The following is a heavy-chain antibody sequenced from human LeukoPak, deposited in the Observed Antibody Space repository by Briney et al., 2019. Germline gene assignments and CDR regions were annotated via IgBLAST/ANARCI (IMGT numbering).Heavy chain of an antibody. J-gene: IGHJ6*02. Sequence: GGSLRLSCAASGFTFDDYAMHWVHQAPGKGLEWVSLISGDGGSTYYADSVKGRFTISRDNSKNSLYLQMNSLRTEDTALYYCAKEPVRYSYTLYYYYYGMDVWGQGTTVTVSS. CDR3: AKEPVRYSYTLYYYYYGMDV. CDR2: ISGDGGST. V-gene: IGHV3-43*02. D-gene: IGHD5-18*01. CDR1: GFTFDDYA.